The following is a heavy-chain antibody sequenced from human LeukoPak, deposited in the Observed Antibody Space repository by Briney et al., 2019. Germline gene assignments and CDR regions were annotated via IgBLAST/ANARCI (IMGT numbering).Heavy chain of an antibody. CDR3: ASSGSYRFDY. CDR1: GFTFSSYS. J-gene: IGHJ4*02. Sequence: GGSLRLSCAASGFTFSSYSMNWVRQAPGKGLEGVSHITASGTAMFYADSVKGRFTISRDNAKNSLYLQMSSLRDEDTAVYYCASSGSYRFDYWGQGTLVTVSS. CDR2: ITASGTAM. D-gene: IGHD1-26*01. V-gene: IGHV3-48*02.